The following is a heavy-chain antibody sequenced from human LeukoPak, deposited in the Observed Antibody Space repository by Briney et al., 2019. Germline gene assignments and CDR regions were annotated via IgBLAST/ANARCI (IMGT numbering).Heavy chain of an antibody. CDR1: GFTFSSYS. CDR3: ARDVAVAGTDGFDY. CDR2: ISSSGSTI. J-gene: IGHJ4*02. Sequence: PGGSLRLSCAASGFTFSSYSMNWVRQAPGKGLEWVSYISSSGSTIYYADSVKGRFTISRDNAKNSLYLQMNSLRAEDAAVYYCARDVAVAGTDGFDYWGQGTLVTVSS. V-gene: IGHV3-48*04. D-gene: IGHD6-19*01.